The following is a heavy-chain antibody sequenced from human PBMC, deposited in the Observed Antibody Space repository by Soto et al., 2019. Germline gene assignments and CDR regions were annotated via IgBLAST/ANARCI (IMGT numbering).Heavy chain of an antibody. CDR3: ARGGEQWLVQDWFDP. V-gene: IGHV1-69*13. CDR1: EYTFSSYA. J-gene: IGHJ5*02. D-gene: IGHD6-19*01. Sequence: SVKVSCKASEYTFSSYAISWVRQAPGQGLEWMGGIVPIFGTANYAQKFQGRVTITADESTSTVYMELSSLRSEDTAVYYCARGGEQWLVQDWFDPWGQGTLVTVSS. CDR2: IVPIFGTA.